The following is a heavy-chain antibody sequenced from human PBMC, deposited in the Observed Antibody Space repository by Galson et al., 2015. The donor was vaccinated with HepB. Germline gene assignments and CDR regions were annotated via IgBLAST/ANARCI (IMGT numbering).Heavy chain of an antibody. D-gene: IGHD3-3*01. J-gene: IGHJ4*02. CDR1: GFTFSSHA. Sequence: SLRLSCAASGFTFSSHAMSWVRQAPGKGLEWVSTISGSGDRTYYVDSAKGRLTISRDNSKNTLYLQMNSLRAEDTAIYYCAAKSWSVNTDLYFDFWGQGSLVTVSS. V-gene: IGHV3-23*01. CDR2: ISGSGDRT. CDR3: AAKSWSVNTDLYFDF.